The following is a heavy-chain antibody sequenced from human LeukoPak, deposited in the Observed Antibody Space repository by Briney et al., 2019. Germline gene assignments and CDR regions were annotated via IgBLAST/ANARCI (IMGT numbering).Heavy chain of an antibody. CDR1: GGSISSPNW. V-gene: IGHV4-4*02. J-gene: IGHJ3*02. Sequence: SETLSLTCAVSGGSISSPNWWSWVRQPPGKGLEWIGEIYHSGSTNYNPSLKSRVTISIDRSKNQFSLKLTSVTAADTAIYYCARPGIGGAFDIWGQGAMVTVLS. CDR2: IYHSGST. D-gene: IGHD3-3*01. CDR3: ARPGIGGAFDI.